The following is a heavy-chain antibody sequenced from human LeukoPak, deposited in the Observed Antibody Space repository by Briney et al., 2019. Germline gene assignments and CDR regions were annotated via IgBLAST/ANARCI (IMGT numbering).Heavy chain of an antibody. V-gene: IGHV3-7*03. CDR3: ATPLDYYDSSGYHQGGD. J-gene: IGHJ4*02. CDR1: GFTFSSYA. Sequence: HPGGSLRLSCAASGFTFSSYAMSWVRQAPGKGLEWVANIKQDGSKKNYVDSVKGRFTISRDNAKNSLYLQMNSLRAEDTAVYYCATPLDYYDSSGYHQGGDWGQGTLVTVSS. CDR2: IKQDGSKK. D-gene: IGHD3-22*01.